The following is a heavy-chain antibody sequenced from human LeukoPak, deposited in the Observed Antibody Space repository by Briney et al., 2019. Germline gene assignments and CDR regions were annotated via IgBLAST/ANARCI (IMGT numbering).Heavy chain of an antibody. CDR3: AREKSTVGDAFDI. D-gene: IGHD4-17*01. CDR1: GGSFSGYY. Sequence: PSETLSLTCAVYGGSFSGYYWSWIRQPPGKGLEWIGEINHSGSTNYNPSLKSRVTISVDTSKNQFSLKLSSVTAADTAVYYCAREKSTVGDAFDIWGQGTMVTVSS. J-gene: IGHJ3*02. CDR2: INHSGST. V-gene: IGHV4-34*01.